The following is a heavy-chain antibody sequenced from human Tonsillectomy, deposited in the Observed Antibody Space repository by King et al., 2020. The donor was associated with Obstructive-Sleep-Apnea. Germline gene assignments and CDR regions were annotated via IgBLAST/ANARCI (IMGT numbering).Heavy chain of an antibody. V-gene: IGHV1-2*07. Sequence: VQLVESGAEVKKPGASVKVSCKASGYTFTGYHLHWVRQAPGQGREWMGWINPNGGGSYYAHQFQARVTRTRDTSISTAYMDLSRLRSDDTAVYYCATVAVSTATYYFDYWGQGTLVTVSS. D-gene: IGHD4-17*01. J-gene: IGHJ4*02. CDR3: ATVAVSTATYYFDY. CDR1: GYTFTGYH. CDR2: INPNGGGS.